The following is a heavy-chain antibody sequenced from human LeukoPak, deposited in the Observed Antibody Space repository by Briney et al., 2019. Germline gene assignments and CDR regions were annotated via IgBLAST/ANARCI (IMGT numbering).Heavy chain of an antibody. Sequence: PGGSLRLSCTASGFTFSNYGMSWVRQAPGMGLEWVSVISGSGGNTYYADSVKGRFTISRDNTKNTLYLQMNSLRAEDTAVYYCANSMYDTRGDYFFADYWGQGTLVTVSS. D-gene: IGHD3-22*01. V-gene: IGHV3-23*01. J-gene: IGHJ4*02. CDR3: ANSMYDTRGDYFFADY. CDR2: ISGSGGNT. CDR1: GFTFSNYG.